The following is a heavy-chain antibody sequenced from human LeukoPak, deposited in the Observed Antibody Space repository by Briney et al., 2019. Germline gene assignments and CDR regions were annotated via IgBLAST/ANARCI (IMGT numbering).Heavy chain of an antibody. CDR1: GFTFSSYD. Sequence: GRSLRLSCAASGFTFSSYDMHWVRQAPGKGLEWVSYSSFDGLTTYYADSVKGRFTISRDNAKNLLFLQMNSLRADDTAMYYCARDMGATGEPDYWGQGTLVTVSS. D-gene: IGHD7-27*01. CDR2: SSFDGLTT. J-gene: IGHJ4*02. CDR3: ARDMGATGEPDY. V-gene: IGHV3-48*03.